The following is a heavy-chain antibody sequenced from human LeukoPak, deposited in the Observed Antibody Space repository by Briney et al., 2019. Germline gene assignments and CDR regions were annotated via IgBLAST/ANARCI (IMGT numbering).Heavy chain of an antibody. J-gene: IGHJ4*02. D-gene: IGHD3-22*01. Sequence: GGSLRLSCAASGFTFSTYGMNWVRQAPGKGLEWVSGISGSGVSTYYADSVKGRFTISRDNSKNTLYLQMNSLRAEDTAVYYCAKVGKTYNYYDSSGLFDYWGQGTLVTVSS. CDR1: GFTFSTYG. V-gene: IGHV3-23*01. CDR2: ISGSGVST. CDR3: AKVGKTYNYYDSSGLFDY.